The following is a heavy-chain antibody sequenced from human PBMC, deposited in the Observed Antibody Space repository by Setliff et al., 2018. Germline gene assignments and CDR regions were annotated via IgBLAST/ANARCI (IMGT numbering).Heavy chain of an antibody. CDR1: GASISSYY. D-gene: IGHD2-2*01. CDR3: ARDGPHCVTSSCPGAWSDP. J-gene: IGHJ5*02. Sequence: SETLSLTCTVSGASISSYYWSWIRQPPGEGLEWIGYIYSSGNIKYNPSLKSRVTISLDTSKNQFSLKLSSVTAADTAVYYCARDGPHCVTSSCPGAWSDPWGQGILVTVSS. CDR2: IYSSGNI. V-gene: IGHV4-4*09.